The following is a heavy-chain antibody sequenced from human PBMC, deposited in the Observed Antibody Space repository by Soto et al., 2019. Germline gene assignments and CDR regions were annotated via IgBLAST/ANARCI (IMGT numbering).Heavy chain of an antibody. D-gene: IGHD3-16*01. CDR3: ARGFGAPSHGMDV. Sequence: SETLSLTCTVSGGSISSGGYSWSWIRQPPGKGLEWIGYIYHSVSTYYNPSLKSRVTISVDRSKNQFSLKLSSVTAADTAVYYCARGFGAPSHGMDVWGQGTTVTVSS. J-gene: IGHJ6*02. CDR2: IYHSVST. V-gene: IGHV4-30-2*01. CDR1: GGSISSGGYS.